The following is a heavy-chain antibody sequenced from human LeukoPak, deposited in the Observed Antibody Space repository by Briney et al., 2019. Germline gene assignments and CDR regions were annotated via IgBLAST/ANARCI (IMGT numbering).Heavy chain of an antibody. Sequence: PSETLSLTCIVFGGSISTSDSYWGWIRLAPGKGLEWIGTIYYSGTTYYNPSFKSRVTISVDTSKNQFSLKLTSVTAADTAHYYCARAHNWNDGWDFWGQGTLIAVSS. CDR3: ARAHNWNDGWDF. D-gene: IGHD1-20*01. V-gene: IGHV4-39*07. CDR2: IYYSGTT. CDR1: GGSISTSDSY. J-gene: IGHJ4*02.